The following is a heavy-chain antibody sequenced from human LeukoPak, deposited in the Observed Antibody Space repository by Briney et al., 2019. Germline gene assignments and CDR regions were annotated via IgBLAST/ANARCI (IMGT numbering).Heavy chain of an antibody. J-gene: IGHJ4*02. CDR2: IYHSGST. CDR3: ARAGLLWFGEPAGFDY. V-gene: IGHV4-30-2*01. CDR1: GGSISSGGYY. Sequence: PSQTLSLTCTVSGGSISSGGYYWSWIRQPPGKGLEWIGYIYHSGSTYYNPSLKSRVTISVDRSKNQFSLKLSSVTAADTAVYYCARAGLLWFGEPAGFDYWGQGTLVTVSS. D-gene: IGHD3-10*01.